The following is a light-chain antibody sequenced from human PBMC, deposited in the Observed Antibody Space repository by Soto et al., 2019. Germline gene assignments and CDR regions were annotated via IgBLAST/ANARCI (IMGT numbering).Light chain of an antibody. J-gene: IGKJ3*01. Sequence: EIVLTQSPGTLSLSPGERATLSCRVSQSVSSSYLAWYQQKPGQAPRLLTYGASSRATGIPDRFSGSGSGTDFTITISRLEPEDFAVYYCQQYGSSPLTFGPGTKVDIK. CDR2: GAS. V-gene: IGKV3-20*01. CDR1: QSVSSSY. CDR3: QQYGSSPLT.